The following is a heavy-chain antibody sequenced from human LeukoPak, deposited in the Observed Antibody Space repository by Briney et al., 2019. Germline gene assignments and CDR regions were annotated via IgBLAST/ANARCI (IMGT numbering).Heavy chain of an antibody. V-gene: IGHV4-31*03. CDR2: IRYSGST. CDR1: GGSISSGGYY. J-gene: IGHJ4*02. D-gene: IGHD5-18*01. CDR3: GREDATMSIDY. Sequence: SQTLSLTCSVSGGSISSGGYYWSWIRQHPGKALEWIGYIRYSGSTYYNPSLKSRITISVDTSKNQFSLKLSSVTAADTAVYYCGREDATMSIDYWGQGTLVTVSS.